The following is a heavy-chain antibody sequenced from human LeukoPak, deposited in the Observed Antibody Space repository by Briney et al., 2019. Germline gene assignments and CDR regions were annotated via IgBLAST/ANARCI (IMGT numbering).Heavy chain of an antibody. V-gene: IGHV3-30-3*01. J-gene: IGHJ4*02. Sequence: PGRSLRLSCAASGFTFSSYAMHWVRQAPGKGLEWVAVISYDGSNKYYADSVKGRFTISRDNSKNTLYLQMNSLRAEDTALYYCAKETGDYWGQGTLVTVSS. CDR3: AKETGDY. CDR2: ISYDGSNK. CDR1: GFTFSSYA. D-gene: IGHD3-10*01.